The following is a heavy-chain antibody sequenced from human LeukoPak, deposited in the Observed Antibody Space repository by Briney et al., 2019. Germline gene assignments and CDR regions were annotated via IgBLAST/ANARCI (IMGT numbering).Heavy chain of an antibody. CDR3: AKEMSVAAFDY. V-gene: IGHV3-9*01. CDR2: ISWNSGSI. J-gene: IGHJ4*02. Sequence: GGSLRLSCAASGFTFDDYAMHWVRQAPGKGLEWVSGISWNSGSIGYADSVKGRFTISRDNAKNSLYLQMNSLRAEDTALYYCAKEMSVAAFDYWGQGTLVTVSS. D-gene: IGHD6-19*01. CDR1: GFTFDDYA.